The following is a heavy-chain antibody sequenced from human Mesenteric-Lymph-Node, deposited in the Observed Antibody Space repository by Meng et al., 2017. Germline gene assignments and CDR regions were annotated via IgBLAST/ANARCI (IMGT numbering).Heavy chain of an antibody. CDR1: GGSVTSGHY. CDR2: IHQNENT. D-gene: IGHD1-26*01. Sequence: SETLSLTCAVSGGSVTSGHYWSWVRQPPGRGLEWISEIHQNENTIYNPSLKSRVTISLDKSKNEFSLVVNSVAAADTAVYYCARVYPWELLGVYPAFDIWGQGTMVTVSS. V-gene: IGHV4/OR15-8*02. J-gene: IGHJ3*02. CDR3: ARVYPWELLGVYPAFDI.